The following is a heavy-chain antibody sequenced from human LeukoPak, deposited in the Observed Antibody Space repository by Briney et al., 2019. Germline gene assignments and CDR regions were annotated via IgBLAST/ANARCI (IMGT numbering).Heavy chain of an antibody. Sequence: PSQTLSLTCTVSGDSISSGDYYWSWIRQPAGKGLEWIGRISSSGSTNYNPSLKSRVTISVDTSKNQFSLKLSSVTAADTAVYFCARATTVTTTGVQDAFDIWGQGTMVTVSS. CDR1: GDSISSGDYY. CDR2: ISSSGST. V-gene: IGHV4-61*02. CDR3: ARATTVTTTGVQDAFDI. J-gene: IGHJ3*02. D-gene: IGHD4-17*01.